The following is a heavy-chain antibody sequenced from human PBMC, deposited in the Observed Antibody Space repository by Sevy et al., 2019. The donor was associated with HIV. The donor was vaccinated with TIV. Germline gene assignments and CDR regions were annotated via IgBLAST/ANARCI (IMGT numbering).Heavy chain of an antibody. D-gene: IGHD3-3*01. CDR1: GFTFSKAW. CDR3: TTKKDFWSGYFYFDY. Sequence: GGFLRLSCAASGFTFSKAWMNWVRQAPGKGLEWIGRIKSKTDGGTTDYAASVKGRFTISRDDSKNTLYLQMNSLKTDDTAVPFCTTKKDFWSGYFYFDYWGQGTLVTVSS. V-gene: IGHV3-15*05. CDR2: IKSKTDGGTT. J-gene: IGHJ4*02.